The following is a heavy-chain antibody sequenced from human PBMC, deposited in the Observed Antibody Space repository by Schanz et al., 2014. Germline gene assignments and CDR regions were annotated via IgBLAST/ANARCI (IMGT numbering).Heavy chain of an antibody. CDR1: GGSIRSGTYY. CDR2: VFPNGIT. V-gene: IGHV4-61*02. Sequence: QVQLQESGPGLVKPSQTLSLTCTVSGGSIRSGTYYWSWIRQPAGKALKCVGRVFPNGITNYNPSLKRQLPKNRDSSKNKFTTAAKSATDADAAVYYCARDTTWRLDLWGQGTLVTVSS. J-gene: IGHJ2*01. CDR3: ARDTTWRLDL. D-gene: IGHD1-1*01.